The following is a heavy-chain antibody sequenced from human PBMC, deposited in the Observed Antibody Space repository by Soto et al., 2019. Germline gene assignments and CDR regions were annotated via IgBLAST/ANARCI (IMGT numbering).Heavy chain of an antibody. V-gene: IGHV1-46*01. CDR1: GYTFTSYY. Sequence: QVQLVQSGAEVKKPGASVKVSCKASGYTFTSYYMHWVRQAPGQGLEWMGIINPSGGSTSYAQKFQRRVTMTRDRSTSTVYMELSILRSEDTAVYYFARDTGTTRYFYYCGQGTLVTVSS. D-gene: IGHD1-7*01. CDR3: ARDTGTTRYFYY. J-gene: IGHJ4*02. CDR2: INPSGGST.